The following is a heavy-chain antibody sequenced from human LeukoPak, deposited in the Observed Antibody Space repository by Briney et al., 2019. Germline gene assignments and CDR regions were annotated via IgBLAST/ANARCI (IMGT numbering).Heavy chain of an antibody. CDR2: IYHSGST. V-gene: IGHV4-30-2*01. Sequence: SQTLSLTCAVSGGSISSGGYSWSWIRQPPGKGLEWIGYIYHSGSTYYNPSLKSRVTISVDRSKNQFSLKLSSVTAADTAVYYCAKDSPNGSYEGNWLDPWGQGTLVTVSS. CDR1: GGSISSGGYS. J-gene: IGHJ5*01. CDR3: AKDSPNGSYEGNWLDP. D-gene: IGHD1-26*01.